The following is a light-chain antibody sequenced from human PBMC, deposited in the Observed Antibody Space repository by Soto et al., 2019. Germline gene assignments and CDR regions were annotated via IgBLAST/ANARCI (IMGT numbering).Light chain of an antibody. CDR3: AVWDDSLSCRV. V-gene: IGLV1-47*01. J-gene: IGLJ3*02. CDR1: SSNIGSNY. Sequence: QSVLTQPPSASGTPGQTVTISCSGSSSNIGSNYVFWFQQLPGAAPKLLIYRNNHRPSGVPDRFSGSKSATSASLAISGLRSEDEADYYCAVWDDSLSCRVFGGGTKLTVL. CDR2: RNN.